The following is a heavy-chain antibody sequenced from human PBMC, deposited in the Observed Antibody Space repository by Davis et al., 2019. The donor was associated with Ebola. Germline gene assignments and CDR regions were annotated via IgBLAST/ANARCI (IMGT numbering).Heavy chain of an antibody. V-gene: IGHV3-33*01. CDR3: ARSASHQNYFDY. CDR2: IWYDGSNK. Sequence: PAGSLRLSCAASGFTFSSYGMHWVRQAPGKGLEWMAVIWYDGSNKYYADSVKGRFTISRDNSKNTLYLQMNSLRADDTAVYYCARSASHQNYFDYWSQGTLVTVSS. J-gene: IGHJ4*02. CDR1: GFTFSSYG.